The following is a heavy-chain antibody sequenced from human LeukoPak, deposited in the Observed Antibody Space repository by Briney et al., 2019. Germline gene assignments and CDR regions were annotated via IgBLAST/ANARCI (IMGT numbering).Heavy chain of an antibody. Sequence: SETLSLTCTVSGGSISSYYWSWIRQPPGKGLEWIGYIYYSGSTNYNPSLKSRVTISVDTSKNQFSLKLSSVTAADTAVYYCARDGGYSGYASGHYWGQGTLVTVSS. J-gene: IGHJ4*02. CDR1: GGSISSYY. D-gene: IGHD5-12*01. V-gene: IGHV4-59*01. CDR3: ARDGGYSGYASGHY. CDR2: IYYSGST.